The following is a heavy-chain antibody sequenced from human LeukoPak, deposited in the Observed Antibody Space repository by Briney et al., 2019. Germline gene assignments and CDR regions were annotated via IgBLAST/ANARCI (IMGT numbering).Heavy chain of an antibody. CDR1: GYSFTSYW. V-gene: IGHV5-51*01. Sequence: GESLKISCQGSGYSFTSYWIGWVRQMPGKGLEWMGIIYPGDSDTRYSPSFQGQVTISADKSISTAYLQWSSLKASDTAMYYCARHSPLGLRYFVPGYYYYGMDVWGQGTTVTVSS. CDR2: IYPGDSDT. D-gene: IGHD3-9*01. CDR3: ARHSPLGLRYFVPGYYYYGMDV. J-gene: IGHJ6*02.